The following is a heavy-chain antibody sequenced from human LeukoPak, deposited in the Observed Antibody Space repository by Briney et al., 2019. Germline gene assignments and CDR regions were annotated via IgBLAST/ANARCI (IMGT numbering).Heavy chain of an antibody. CDR3: ARDAEDYYYGIYYYYGMDV. D-gene: IGHD3-22*01. CDR1: GFTFSTYN. J-gene: IGHJ6*02. V-gene: IGHV3-7*01. CDR2: IKHDGSEK. Sequence: PGGSLRLSCAASGFTFSTYNMNWVRQAPGKGLEWVANIKHDGSEKYYVDSVKGRFTISRDNAKNSLYLQMNSLRAEDTAVYYCARDAEDYYYGIYYYYGMDVWGQGTTVTVSS.